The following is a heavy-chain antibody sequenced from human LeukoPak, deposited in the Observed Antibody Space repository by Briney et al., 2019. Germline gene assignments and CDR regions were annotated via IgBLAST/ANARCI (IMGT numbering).Heavy chain of an antibody. CDR1: GFTFSGSA. CDR3: TRTTVTMADWFDP. D-gene: IGHD4-17*01. V-gene: IGHV3-73*01. J-gene: IGHJ5*02. CDR2: IRTKGKSYAT. Sequence: GGSLKLSCAASGFTFSGSAMHWVRQASGKGLEWVGRIRTKGKSYATEYAASVKGRFIISRDDLKNTAYLQMNSLKIEDTAVYYCTRTTVTMADWFDPWGQGTLVTVSS.